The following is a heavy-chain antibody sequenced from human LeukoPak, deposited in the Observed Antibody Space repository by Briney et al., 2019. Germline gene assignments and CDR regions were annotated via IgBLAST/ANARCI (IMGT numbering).Heavy chain of an antibody. J-gene: IGHJ3*02. CDR1: GYTVTELS. CDR3: ASRRSSYDSSGYYFPHDAFDI. D-gene: IGHD3-22*01. V-gene: IGHV1-24*01. CDR2: FDPEDGET. Sequence: WASVKVSCKVSGYTVTELSMHWVRQAPGKGLEWMGGFDPEDGETIYAQKFQGRVTMTEDTSTDTAYMELSSLRSEDTAVYYCASRRSSYDSSGYYFPHDAFDIWGQGTMVTVPS.